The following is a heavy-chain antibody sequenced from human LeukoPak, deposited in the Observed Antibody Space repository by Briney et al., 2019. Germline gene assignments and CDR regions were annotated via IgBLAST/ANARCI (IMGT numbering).Heavy chain of an antibody. CDR1: GYSFTIYW. V-gene: IGHV5-51*01. J-gene: IGHJ4*02. D-gene: IGHD3-22*01. CDR2: IYPGDSDT. CDR3: ARRKGDYYDSSGYYQGALDY. Sequence: GESLKISCKGSGYSFTIYWIGWVRQMPGKGLEWMGIIYPGDSDTRYSPSFQGQVTISADKSISTAYLQWSSLKASDTAMYYCARRKGDYYDSSGYYQGALDYWGQGTLVTVSS.